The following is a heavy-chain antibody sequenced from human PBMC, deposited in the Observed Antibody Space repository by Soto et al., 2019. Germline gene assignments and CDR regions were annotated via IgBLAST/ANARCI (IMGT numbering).Heavy chain of an antibody. CDR2: VSIGGST. Sequence: DVQLLESGGGLVQPEGSLRLSCAASGFTFSSYAMGWVRQGPGKGLEWVAVVSIGGSTHYADSVRGRFTISRDNPKNTLCLQMNSLTDEDTAVYFCAKRRGAGGNFDYWGQGALVTVS. CDR1: GFTFSSYA. CDR3: AKRRGAGGNFDY. V-gene: IGHV3-23*01. D-gene: IGHD1-26*01. J-gene: IGHJ4*02.